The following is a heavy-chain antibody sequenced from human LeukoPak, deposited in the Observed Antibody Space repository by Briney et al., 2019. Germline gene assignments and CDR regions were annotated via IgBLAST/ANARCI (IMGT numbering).Heavy chain of an antibody. J-gene: IGHJ6*02. V-gene: IGHV1-8*02. CDR3: ARSRAVAGTQSDNYYYYYGVDV. CDR2: VNPNSGNT. D-gene: IGHD6-19*01. CDR1: GGTFSSYA. Sequence: GASVKVSCKASGGTFSSYAISWVRQAPGQGLEWMGWVNPNSGNTGYVQKFQGRVTMTRSTSISTAYMELSSLSTEDTAVYYCARSRAVAGTQSDNYYYYYGVDVWGQGTTVTVSS.